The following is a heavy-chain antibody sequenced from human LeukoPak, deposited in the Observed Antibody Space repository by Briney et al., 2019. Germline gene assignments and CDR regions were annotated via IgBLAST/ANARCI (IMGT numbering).Heavy chain of an antibody. CDR3: ARDPLDGMDV. J-gene: IGHJ6*02. CDR1: GGSISSYY. V-gene: IGHV4-59*01. CDR2: IYYSEST. Sequence: SETLSLTCTVSGGSISSYYWSWIRQPPGKGLEWIGYIYYSESTNYNPSLKSRVTISVDTSKNQFSLKLSSVTAADTAVYYCARDPLDGMDVWGQGTTVTVSS.